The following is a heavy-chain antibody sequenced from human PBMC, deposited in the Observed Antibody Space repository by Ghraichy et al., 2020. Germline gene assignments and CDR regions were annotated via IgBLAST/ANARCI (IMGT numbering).Heavy chain of an antibody. CDR2: VYYGGST. J-gene: IGHJ4*02. CDR3: AGSDPTVATAGAN. Sequence: SETLSLTCTVYGGSIRRSSYYWGWVRQPPGKGLEWIVTVYYGGSTYYNPSLESRVTLSVDTSKNQFSLRLSSVTAADTAVYYCAGSDPTVATAGANWGQGTLVTVSS. CDR1: GGSIRRSSYY. D-gene: IGHD6-13*01. V-gene: IGHV4-39*01.